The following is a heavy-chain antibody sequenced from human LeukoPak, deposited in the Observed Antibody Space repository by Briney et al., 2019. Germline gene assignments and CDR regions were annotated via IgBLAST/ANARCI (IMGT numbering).Heavy chain of an antibody. CDR2: IIPIFGTA. Sequence: RRASVKVSCKASGGTFSSYAISWVRQAPGQGLEWMGGIIPIFGTANYAQKFQGRVTITADESTSTAYMGLSSLRSEDTAVYYCARGESREATGLSDWGQGTLVTVSS. CDR1: GGTFSSYA. D-gene: IGHD5-12*01. J-gene: IGHJ4*02. CDR3: ARGESREATGLSD. V-gene: IGHV1-69*13.